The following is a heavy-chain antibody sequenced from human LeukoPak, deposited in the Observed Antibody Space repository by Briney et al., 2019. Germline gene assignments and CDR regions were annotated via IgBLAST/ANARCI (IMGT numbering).Heavy chain of an antibody. D-gene: IGHD3-10*01. Sequence: PGRSLRLSCAASGFTFSSYGMHWDRQAPGRGLEWVAVIWYDGSNKYYADSVKGRFTISRDNSKNTLYLQMNSLRAEDTAVYYCAKDSGPFGELLDYWGQGTRVTVSS. CDR2: IWYDGSNK. V-gene: IGHV3-33*06. J-gene: IGHJ4*02. CDR3: AKDSGPFGELLDY. CDR1: GFTFSSYG.